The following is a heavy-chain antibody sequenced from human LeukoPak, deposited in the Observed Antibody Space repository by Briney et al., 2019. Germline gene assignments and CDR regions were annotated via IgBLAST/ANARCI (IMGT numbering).Heavy chain of an antibody. CDR2: ISGSGGST. Sequence: GGSLRLSCAASGFTFSSYAMSWVRQAPGKGLEWVSAISGSGGSTYYADSVKDRFTISRDNSKNTLYLQMNSLRAEDTAVYYCAKDLYGDYAPFDYWGQGTLVTVSS. V-gene: IGHV3-23*01. J-gene: IGHJ4*02. CDR1: GFTFSSYA. CDR3: AKDLYGDYAPFDY. D-gene: IGHD4-17*01.